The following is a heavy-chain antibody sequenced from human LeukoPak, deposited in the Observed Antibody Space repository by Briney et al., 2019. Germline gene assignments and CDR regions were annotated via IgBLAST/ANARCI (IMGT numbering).Heavy chain of an antibody. D-gene: IGHD1-26*01. CDR1: GFTSRFLG. Sequence: GGSLRLSCTYSGFTSRFLGMSWIRQAPGKGLEWVSGTSGSGGSEYYADSVRGRFTISRDTSKNTLSLQMSSLRAEDTAVYYCAKSATVGIKAPFDCWGQGALVTVSS. CDR3: AKSATVGIKAPFDC. V-gene: IGHV3-23*01. J-gene: IGHJ4*02. CDR2: TSGSGGSE.